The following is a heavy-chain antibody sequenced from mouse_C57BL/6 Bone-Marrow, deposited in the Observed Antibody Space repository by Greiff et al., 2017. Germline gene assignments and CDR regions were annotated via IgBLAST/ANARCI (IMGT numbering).Heavy chain of an antibody. V-gene: IGHV1-55*01. CDR2: IYPGSGST. CDR3: AREDYYGSISFAY. Sequence: QVQLQQPGAELVKPGASVKMSCKASGYTFTSYWITWVKQRPGQGLEWIGDIYPGSGSTNYNEKFKSKATLTVDTSSSTAYMQLSSLTSEDSAVYYCAREDYYGSISFAYWGQGTLVTVSA. J-gene: IGHJ3*01. D-gene: IGHD1-1*01. CDR1: GYTFTSYW.